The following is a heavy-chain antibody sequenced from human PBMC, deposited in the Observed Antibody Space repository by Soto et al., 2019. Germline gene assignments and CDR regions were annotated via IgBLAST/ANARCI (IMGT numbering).Heavy chain of an antibody. CDR1: GFTFSSYA. D-gene: IGHD3-22*01. Sequence: GGSLRLSCAASGFTFSSYAMHWARQAPGKGLEWVAVISYDGSNKYYADSVKGRFTISRDNSKNTLYLQMNSLRAEDTAVYYCARDLGHYYDSSGIDYWGQGTLVTVYS. J-gene: IGHJ4*02. CDR3: ARDLGHYYDSSGIDY. CDR2: ISYDGSNK. V-gene: IGHV3-30-3*01.